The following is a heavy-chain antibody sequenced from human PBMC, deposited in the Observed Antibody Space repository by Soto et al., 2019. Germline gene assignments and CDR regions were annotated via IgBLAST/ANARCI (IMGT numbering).Heavy chain of an antibody. CDR3: AREVVITFGGVIDSFDY. J-gene: IGHJ4*02. CDR1: GFTFSSYW. D-gene: IGHD3-16*02. Sequence: EVQLVESGGGLVQPGGSLRLSCAAAGFTFSSYWMSWVRQAPGKGLEWVANIKHDGSVKYYVDSVKGRSTISRDNAKNSLYLQMTSLRAEDTAGYYCAREVVITFGGVIDSFDYWGQGTLGTVSS. V-gene: IGHV3-7*01. CDR2: IKHDGSVK.